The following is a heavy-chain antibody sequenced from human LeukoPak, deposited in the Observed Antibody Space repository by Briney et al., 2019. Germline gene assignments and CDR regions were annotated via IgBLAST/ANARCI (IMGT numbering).Heavy chain of an antibody. V-gene: IGHV3-7*04. CDR2: IKQDGSEK. CDR3: ARALDYDFWSGNYYYYYMDV. Sequence: PGGSLRLSCAASGITFTDHGLSWVRQAPGKGLEWVANIKQDGSEKYYVDSVKGRFTISRDNAKNSLYLQMNSLRAEDTAVYYCARALDYDFWSGNYYYYYMDVWGKGTTVTVSS. CDR1: GITFTDHG. D-gene: IGHD3-3*01. J-gene: IGHJ6*03.